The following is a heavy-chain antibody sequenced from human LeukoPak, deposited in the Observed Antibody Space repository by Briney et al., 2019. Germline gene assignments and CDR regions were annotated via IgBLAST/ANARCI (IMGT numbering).Heavy chain of an antibody. CDR2: IYYSGST. Sequence: PSETLSLTCTVSGGSISSYYWSWIRQPPGKGLEWIANIYYSGSTNYNPSLKSRVTISIDTSKNQFSLKLSSVTAADTAVYYCARLKDYYGSGSYLPYYYMDVWGKGTTVTVSS. D-gene: IGHD3-10*01. V-gene: IGHV4-59*08. CDR3: ARLKDYYGSGSYLPYYYMDV. CDR1: GGSISSYY. J-gene: IGHJ6*03.